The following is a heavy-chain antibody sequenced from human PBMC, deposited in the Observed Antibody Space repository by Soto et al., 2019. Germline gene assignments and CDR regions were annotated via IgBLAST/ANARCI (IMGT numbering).Heavy chain of an antibody. V-gene: IGHV2-5*02. D-gene: IGHD6-6*01. CDR2: IYCDDEK. CDR3: ANRLYASSDDAFDI. CDR1: GFSLTTSGVG. Sequence: QITLKESGPTLVKPTQTLTLTCTFSGFSLTTSGVGVGWIRQPPGKALEWLALIYCDDEKRYSPSLQSRLTITKDTSKNQVDLTVTNMNPADTGPYYCANRLYASSDDAFDIWGQGTMVYVSS. J-gene: IGHJ3*02.